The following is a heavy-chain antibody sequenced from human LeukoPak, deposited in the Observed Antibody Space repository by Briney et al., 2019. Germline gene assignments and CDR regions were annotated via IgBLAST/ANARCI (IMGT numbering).Heavy chain of an antibody. CDR3: ARGLYNWNYVYVY. Sequence: SETLSLTCTVSGASISGYFWSWIRQPPGKGLEWIGYIYSSGGTNYNPSLKSRVAMSVDTSKNQFSLKLSSVTAADTAVYYCARGLYNWNYVYVYWGKGTLVTVSS. CDR1: GASISGYF. V-gene: IGHV4-59*01. J-gene: IGHJ4*02. D-gene: IGHD1-7*01. CDR2: IYSSGGT.